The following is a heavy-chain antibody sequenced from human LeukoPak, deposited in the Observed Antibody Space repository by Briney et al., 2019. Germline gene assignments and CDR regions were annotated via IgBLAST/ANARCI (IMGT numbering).Heavy chain of an antibody. CDR2: IYHSGST. V-gene: IGHV4-30-2*01. J-gene: IGHJ4*02. D-gene: IGHD3-3*01. CDR1: GGSISSGGYY. CDR3: ARDSTIFGVSY. Sequence: SETLSLTCTVSGGSISSGGYYWRWIRQPPGKGLEWIGYIYHSGSTYYNPSLKSRVTISVDRSKNQFSLKLSSVTAADTAVYYCARDSTIFGVSYWGQGTLVTVSS.